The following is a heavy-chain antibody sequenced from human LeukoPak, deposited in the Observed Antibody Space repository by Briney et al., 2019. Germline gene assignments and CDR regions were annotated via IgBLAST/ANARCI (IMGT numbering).Heavy chain of an antibody. J-gene: IGHJ4*02. D-gene: IGHD3-22*01. CDR3: VRLRRNNDRSGYYYYYDY. CDR2: ISVRSNYR. Sequence: GGSLRPSCAAPGYTFSDFSVNWVRQATGKGLEWVSSISVRSNYRYYADSVRGRFTISRDDARDSLFLQMNSLRAEDTAVYFCVRLRRNNDRSGYYYYYDYWGQGTLVTVSS. V-gene: IGHV3-21*01. CDR1: GYTFSDFS.